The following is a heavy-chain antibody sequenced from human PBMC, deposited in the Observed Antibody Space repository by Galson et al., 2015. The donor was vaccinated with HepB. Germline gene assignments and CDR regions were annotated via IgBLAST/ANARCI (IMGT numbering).Heavy chain of an antibody. V-gene: IGHV3-11*01. D-gene: IGHD4-17*01. CDR1: GFTVSDYH. Sequence: LRLSCAASGFTVSDYHMSWIRQAPGKGLEWISYISSSGSRTYYADSVKGRFTISRDNSKNTLYLQMNSLRAEDIAVYYCAKDNPNGDYVFWYFDLWGRGTLVTVSS. CDR3: AKDNPNGDYVFWYFDL. J-gene: IGHJ2*01. CDR2: ISSSGSRT.